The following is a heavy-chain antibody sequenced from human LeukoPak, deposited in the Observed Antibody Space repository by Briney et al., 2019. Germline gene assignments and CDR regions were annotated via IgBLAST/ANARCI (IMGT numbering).Heavy chain of an antibody. D-gene: IGHD5-24*01. CDR2: MNPNSGIT. CDR1: GYTFTSYD. CDR3: ARDNSVRDEAWWFNP. J-gene: IGHJ5*02. Sequence: ASVKVSCKASGYTFTSYDINWVRQATGQGLEWMGWMNPNSGITAYAQKFQGRVTLTRDMSTSTDYLELSSLRSEDTAVYYCARDNSVRDEAWWFNPWGQGTLVTVSS. V-gene: IGHV1-8*02.